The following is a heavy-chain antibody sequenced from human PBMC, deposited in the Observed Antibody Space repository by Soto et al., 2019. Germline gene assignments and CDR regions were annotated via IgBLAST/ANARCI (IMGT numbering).Heavy chain of an antibody. CDR2: IIGNGDTT. Sequence: EVQLLEAGGGLVQPGGFLRLSCAASGFSLRNYGMSWVRQAPGKGLEWLSAIIGNGDTTYYADSVTGRFTISRDNSKNSLYLQLNDLGAEDTAIYFCAKDYDYGDSLPFDFWGQGSLATVSS. V-gene: IGHV3-23*01. D-gene: IGHD4-17*01. CDR3: AKDYDYGDSLPFDF. CDR1: GFSLRNYG. J-gene: IGHJ4*02.